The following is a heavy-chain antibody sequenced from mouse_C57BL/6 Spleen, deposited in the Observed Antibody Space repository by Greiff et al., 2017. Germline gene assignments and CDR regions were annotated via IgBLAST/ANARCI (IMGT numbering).Heavy chain of an antibody. CDR1: GFTFSSYA. CDR3: TRDPYGKRAMDD. CDR2: ISSGGDYI. V-gene: IGHV5-9-1*02. Sequence: EVKLMESGAGLVKPGGSLKLSCAASGFTFSSYAMSWVRQTPEKRLEWVAYISSGGDYIYYADTVKGRFTISRDNARNTLYLQMSSLKSEDTAMYYCTRDPYGKRAMDDWGQGTSVTVSS. D-gene: IGHD2-1*01. J-gene: IGHJ4*01.